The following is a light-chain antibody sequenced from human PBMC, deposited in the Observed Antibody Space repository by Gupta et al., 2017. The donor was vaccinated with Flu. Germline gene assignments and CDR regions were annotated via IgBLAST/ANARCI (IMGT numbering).Light chain of an antibody. CDR2: DDS. Sequence: GQTAKSTGGGSDIGSKMVHWYQQKPGGTPVLVVNDDSERRSGVPERFSGANSGSTATLTITRVEAGDEADYYCQGWDPSSEHRVFGGGTKLTVL. V-gene: IGLV3-21*02. CDR1: DIGSKM. J-gene: IGLJ3*02. CDR3: QGWDPSSEHRV.